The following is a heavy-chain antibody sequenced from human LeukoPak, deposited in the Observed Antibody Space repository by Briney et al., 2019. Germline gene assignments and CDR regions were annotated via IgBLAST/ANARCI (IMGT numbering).Heavy chain of an antibody. CDR3: ARASGYSSSWSSSYYFDY. J-gene: IGHJ4*02. Sequence: ASVKVSCKASGYTFTSYGISWVRQAPGQGLEWMGWISAYNGNTNYAQKLQGRVTMTTDTSTSTAYMELRSLRSDDTAVYYCARASGYSSSWSSSYYFDYWGQGTLVTVSS. V-gene: IGHV1-18*01. CDR2: ISAYNGNT. D-gene: IGHD6-13*01. CDR1: GYTFTSYG.